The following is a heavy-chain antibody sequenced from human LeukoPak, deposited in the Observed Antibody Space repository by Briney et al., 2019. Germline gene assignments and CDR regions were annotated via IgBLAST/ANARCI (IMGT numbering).Heavy chain of an antibody. CDR3: ARDSLPYCSGGSCYSGSFDY. CDR1: GFTFSSYA. Sequence: PGRSLRLSCAASGFTFSSYAMHWVRQAPGKGLEWVAVISYDGSNKYYADSVKGRFTISRDNSKNTLYLQMNSLRAEDTAVYYCARDSLPYCSGGSCYSGSFDYWGQGTLVTVSS. D-gene: IGHD2-15*01. CDR2: ISYDGSNK. J-gene: IGHJ4*02. V-gene: IGHV3-30-3*01.